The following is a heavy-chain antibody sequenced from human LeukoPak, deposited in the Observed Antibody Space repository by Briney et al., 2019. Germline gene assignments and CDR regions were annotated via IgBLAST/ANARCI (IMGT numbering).Heavy chain of an antibody. J-gene: IGHJ5*02. Sequence: SGPTLVNPTQTLTLTCTFSGSSLRTSGMCVSWIRQPPGKALEWLARIDWDNDKYYTTSLKTRLTISKDTSKNQVVLTMTNMDPVDTATYYCVRTRPVPGWFDPWGQGTLVTVSS. CDR2: IDWDNDK. V-gene: IGHV2-70*11. CDR1: GSSLRTSGMC. CDR3: VRTRPVPGWFDP.